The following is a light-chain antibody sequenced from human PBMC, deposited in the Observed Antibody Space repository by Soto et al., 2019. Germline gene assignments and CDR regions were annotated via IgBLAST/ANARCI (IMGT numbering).Light chain of an antibody. J-gene: IGKJ1*01. CDR2: LGS. V-gene: IGKV2-28*01. CDR1: QSPLHSNGYNY. Sequence: DVVMTQSPLSLPVTPGEPASISCRSSQSPLHSNGYNYLDWYVQKPGQSPQLLIYLGSHRASGVPDRFSGSASGTDFTLKISRVEAEDVGVYYCMQGLQTRMFGQGTKVDIK. CDR3: MQGLQTRM.